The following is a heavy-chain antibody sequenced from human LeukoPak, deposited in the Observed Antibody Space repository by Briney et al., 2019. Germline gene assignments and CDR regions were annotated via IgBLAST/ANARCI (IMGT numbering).Heavy chain of an antibody. J-gene: IGHJ6*03. Sequence: PGGSLRLSCAASGFTFDDYGMSWVRQAPGQGLVWVSRINSDGSSTSYADSVKGRFTISRDNAKNTLYLQMNSLRAEDTALYYCARGRGYYYYYMDVWGKGTTVTVSS. CDR2: INSDGSST. V-gene: IGHV3-74*01. CDR3: ARGRGYYYYYMDV. CDR1: GFTFDDYG.